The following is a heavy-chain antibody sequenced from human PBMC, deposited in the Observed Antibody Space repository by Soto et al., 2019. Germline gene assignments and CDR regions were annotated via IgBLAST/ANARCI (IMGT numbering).Heavy chain of an antibody. Sequence: GGSLRLSCAASGFTFSNFEMHWVRQAPGKGLEWVSYINTAGITKYYAESVKGRFTISRDNARNSLFLQMNSLRAEDTAVYYCARAECSNTNCLTAYYSYGLDVWGQGTTVTVSS. CDR1: GFTFSNFE. V-gene: IGHV3-48*03. CDR2: INTAGITK. D-gene: IGHD2-2*01. J-gene: IGHJ6*02. CDR3: ARAECSNTNCLTAYYSYGLDV.